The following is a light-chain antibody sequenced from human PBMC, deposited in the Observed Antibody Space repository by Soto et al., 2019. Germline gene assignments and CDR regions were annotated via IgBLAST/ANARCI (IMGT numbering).Light chain of an antibody. Sequence: QSALTLPASVSGSPGQSITISCTGTGSDIGAYNSVSWYQQHPGKAPKLIVFQVSFRPSAVSDRFSGSKSDNTASLTIPGLPTEDEADYSFLSYTNSTTFVLGTENQVTVL. CDR3: LSYTNSTTFV. J-gene: IGLJ1*01. V-gene: IGLV2-14*01. CDR1: GSDIGAYNS. CDR2: QVS.